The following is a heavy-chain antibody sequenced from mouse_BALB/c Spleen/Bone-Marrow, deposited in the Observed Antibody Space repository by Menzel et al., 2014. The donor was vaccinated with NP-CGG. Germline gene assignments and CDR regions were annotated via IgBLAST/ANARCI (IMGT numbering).Heavy chain of an antibody. CDR3: ARRYANPYYAMDY. J-gene: IGHJ4*01. Sequence: VQLQQSGAEPVRPGVSVKISCKGSGYTFTDYAMHWVKQSHAKSLEWIGVISTYYGDARYNQNFKGKATMTVDRSSSTAYMELARLTSEDSAIYYCARRYANPYYAMDYWGQGTSVTVSS. V-gene: IGHV1S137*01. CDR2: ISTYYGDA. D-gene: IGHD2-10*02. CDR1: GYTFTDYA.